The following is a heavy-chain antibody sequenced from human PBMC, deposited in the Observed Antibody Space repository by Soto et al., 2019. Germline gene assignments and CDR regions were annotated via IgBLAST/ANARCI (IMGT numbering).Heavy chain of an antibody. D-gene: IGHD6-13*01. CDR3: ARASIAAAGIHY. J-gene: IGHJ4*02. CDR1: GGSVSSGSYY. V-gene: IGHV4-61*01. CDR2: ISHSGST. Sequence: QVQLQESGPGLVKPSETLSLTCTVSGGSVSSGSYYWSGIRQPPGKGLEWIGYISHSGSTNYNPSLNSRVTISVDTSKNQFSLKLSSVTAADTAVYYCARASIAAAGIHYWGQGTLVTVSS.